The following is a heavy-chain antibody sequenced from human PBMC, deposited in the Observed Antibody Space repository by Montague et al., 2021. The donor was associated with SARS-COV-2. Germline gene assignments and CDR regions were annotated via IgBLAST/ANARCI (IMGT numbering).Heavy chain of an antibody. CDR2: IYYSGST. V-gene: IGHV4-59*01. CDR3: ARGNTGLGYSYGFDY. J-gene: IGHJ4*02. Sequence: SETLSLTCTVSGGSISSYYWSWARQPPGKGLEWIGYIYYSGSTNYNPSLKSRVTISVDTSRNQFSLKLSSVTAADTAVYYCARGNTGLGYSYGFDYWGQGTLVTVSS. D-gene: IGHD5-18*01. CDR1: GGSISSYY.